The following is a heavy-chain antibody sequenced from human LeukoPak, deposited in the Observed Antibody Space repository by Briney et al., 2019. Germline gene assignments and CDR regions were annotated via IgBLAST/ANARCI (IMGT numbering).Heavy chain of an antibody. J-gene: IGHJ4*02. Sequence: ASVKVSCKASGYIFTTNGISWVRQAPGQGVEWMGWISAYNGKTNYAQKLQGRLTMTTDTSTSTAYMELRSLRSDDTAVYYCARDDGAAAGYFDYWGQGTLVTVSS. CDR1: GYIFTTNG. D-gene: IGHD6-13*01. CDR2: ISAYNGKT. V-gene: IGHV1-18*04. CDR3: ARDDGAAAGYFDY.